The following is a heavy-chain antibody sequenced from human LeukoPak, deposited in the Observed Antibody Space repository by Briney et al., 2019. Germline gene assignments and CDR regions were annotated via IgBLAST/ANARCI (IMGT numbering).Heavy chain of an antibody. Sequence: ASVKVSCKTSGYTFTDYHINWVRQAAGQGLEWMGWMDPNSGKIGYGQKFQGRVTMTWTTSTSTAYMELSSLRSEDTAVYYCTRVGYGDSERSLGFWGQGTLVSVSS. V-gene: IGHV1-8*01. J-gene: IGHJ4*02. D-gene: IGHD4-17*01. CDR2: MDPNSGKI. CDR3: TRVGYGDSERSLGF. CDR1: GYTFTDYH.